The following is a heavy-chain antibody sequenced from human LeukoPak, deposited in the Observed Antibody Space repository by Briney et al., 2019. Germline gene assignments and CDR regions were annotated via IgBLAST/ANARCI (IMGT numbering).Heavy chain of an antibody. J-gene: IGHJ6*03. Sequence: GGSLRLSCAASGFTFSSYAMHWVRQAPGKGLEWVAVISYDGSNKYYADSVKGRFTIPRDNSKNTLYLQMNSLRAEDTAVYFCAKSFLGFYYDSSSYLSPYYYYMDVWGKGTTVTISS. CDR2: ISYDGSNK. CDR1: GFTFSSYA. D-gene: IGHD3-22*01. V-gene: IGHV3-30*04. CDR3: AKSFLGFYYDSSSYLSPYYYYMDV.